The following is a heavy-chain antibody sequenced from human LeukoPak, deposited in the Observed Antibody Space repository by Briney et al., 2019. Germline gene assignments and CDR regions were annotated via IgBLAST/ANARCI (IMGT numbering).Heavy chain of an antibody. Sequence: EPSETLSLTCTVSGGSISSYYWSWVRQPPGKGLEWIGYIYYSGSTNYNPSLKSRVTISVDTSKNQFSLKLSSVTAADTAVYYCARGGLTGDRLLGMDVWGQGTTVTVSS. CDR2: IYYSGST. CDR3: ARGGLTGDRLLGMDV. V-gene: IGHV4-59*01. CDR1: GGSISSYY. J-gene: IGHJ6*02. D-gene: IGHD7-27*01.